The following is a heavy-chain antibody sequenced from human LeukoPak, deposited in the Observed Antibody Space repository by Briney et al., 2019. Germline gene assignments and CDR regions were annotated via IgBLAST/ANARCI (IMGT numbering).Heavy chain of an antibody. Sequence: SETLSLTCTVSGDSISSSKKYWGWIRQPPGKGLEWIGSIYHSGSTYYNPSLKSRVTISVDTSKNQFSLKLSSVTAADTAVYYCARGTLAGAFDIWGQGTMVTVSS. D-gene: IGHD1-7*01. J-gene: IGHJ3*02. CDR2: IYHSGST. CDR3: ARGTLAGAFDI. V-gene: IGHV4-39*07. CDR1: GDSISSSKKY.